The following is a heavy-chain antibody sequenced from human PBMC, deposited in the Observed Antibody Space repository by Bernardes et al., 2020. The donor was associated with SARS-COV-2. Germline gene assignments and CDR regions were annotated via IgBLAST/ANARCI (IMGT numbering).Heavy chain of an antibody. CDR2: ISSSGSTI. D-gene: IGHD3-3*01. Sequence: GGSLRLSCAASGFTFSSSEMNWVRQAPGQGLEWVSYISSSGSTIYYADSVKGRFTISRDNAKNSLYLQMNSLRAEDTAVYYCARVYDFWSGTQGLDYWGQGTLVTVSS. CDR1: GFTFSSSE. J-gene: IGHJ4*02. CDR3: ARVYDFWSGTQGLDY. V-gene: IGHV3-48*03.